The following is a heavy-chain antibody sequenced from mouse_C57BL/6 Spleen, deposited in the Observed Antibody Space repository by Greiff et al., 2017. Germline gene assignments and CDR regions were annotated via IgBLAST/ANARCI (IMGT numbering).Heavy chain of an antibody. J-gene: IGHJ4*01. Sequence: EVQLVESEGGLVQPGSSMKLSCTASGFTFSDYYMAWVRQVPEKGLEWVANINYDGSSTYYLDSLKSRFIISRDNAKNILYLQMSSLKSEDTATYYCARRVLIYYGNYAMDYWGQGTSVTVSS. CDR2: INYDGSST. V-gene: IGHV5-16*01. D-gene: IGHD2-1*01. CDR3: ARRVLIYYGNYAMDY. CDR1: GFTFSDYY.